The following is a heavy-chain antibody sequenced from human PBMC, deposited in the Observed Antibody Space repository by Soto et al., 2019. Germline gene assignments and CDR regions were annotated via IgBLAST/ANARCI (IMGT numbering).Heavy chain of an antibody. CDR2: ISWNSGSI. V-gene: IGHV3-9*01. D-gene: IGHD3-22*01. CDR3: AKDSQKADYYDSSGYYPPHYGMDV. Sequence: QPGGSLRLSCAASGFTFDDYAMHWVRQAPGKGLEWVSGISWNSGSIGYADSVKGRFTISRDDAKNSLYLQMNSLRAEDTALYYCAKDSQKADYYDSSGYYPPHYGMDVWGQGTTVTVSS. J-gene: IGHJ6*02. CDR1: GFTFDDYA.